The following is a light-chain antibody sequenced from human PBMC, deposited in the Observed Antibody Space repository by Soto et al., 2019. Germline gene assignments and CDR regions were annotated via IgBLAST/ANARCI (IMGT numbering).Light chain of an antibody. CDR2: GAS. V-gene: IGKV3-20*01. J-gene: IGKJ1*01. CDR1: QSIISNY. Sequence: EIVLTQSPGTLSLSPGERATLSCRASQSIISNYLAWYQQKAGQAPRLLIYGASSRATGIPDRFSGSGSGTDFTLSISRLEPEDFAVYYCQHYGSSTQTFGQGTKVDIK. CDR3: QHYGSSTQT.